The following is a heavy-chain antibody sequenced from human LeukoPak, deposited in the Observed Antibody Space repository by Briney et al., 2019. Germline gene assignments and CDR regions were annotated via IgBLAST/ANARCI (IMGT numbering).Heavy chain of an antibody. Sequence: ASVKVSCKASGYTFTGYYMHWVRQAPGQGLEWMGWINPNSGGTNYAQKFQGRVTMTRDTSISTAYMELSSLRSDDTAVYYCARWQAGQWLVPEFDYWGQGTLVTVSS. D-gene: IGHD6-19*01. J-gene: IGHJ4*02. CDR2: INPNSGGT. CDR1: GYTFTGYY. CDR3: ARWQAGQWLVPEFDY. V-gene: IGHV1-2*02.